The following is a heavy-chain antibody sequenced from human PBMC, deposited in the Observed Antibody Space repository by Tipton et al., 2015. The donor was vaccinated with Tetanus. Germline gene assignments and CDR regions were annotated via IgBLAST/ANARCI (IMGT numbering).Heavy chain of an antibody. D-gene: IGHD2-15*01. CDR1: GFIFSSYG. CDR2: SWYDGTDK. CDR3: AREADCSGGSCFSGDFDT. J-gene: IGHJ4*02. Sequence: SLRLSCAASGFIFSSYGIHWVRQAPGKGLEWLAVSWYDGTDKYYADSVKGRFTISRDNSKNTHYLQMNSLRAEDTALYYCAREADCSGGSCFSGDFDTWGQGTQVTVSS. V-gene: IGHV3-33*01.